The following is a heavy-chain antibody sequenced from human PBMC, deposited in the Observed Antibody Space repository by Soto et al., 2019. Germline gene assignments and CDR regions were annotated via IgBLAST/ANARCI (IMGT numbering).Heavy chain of an antibody. CDR1: GFTFSAYS. CDR3: ARDNGMAGSFDP. J-gene: IGHJ5*02. D-gene: IGHD2-8*01. CDR2: ITGSSGTI. Sequence: VHLEESGGGLVQPGGSLRLPCAASGFTFSAYSMNWARQAPGKGLEWVSYITGSSGTIFYADSVKGRFTISRDNAKNSLYLQMNSLRDEDTAVYYCARDNGMAGSFDPWGQGTLVTVSS. V-gene: IGHV3-48*02.